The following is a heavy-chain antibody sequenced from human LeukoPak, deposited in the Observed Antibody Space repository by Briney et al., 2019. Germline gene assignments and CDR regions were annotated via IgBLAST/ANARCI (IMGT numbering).Heavy chain of an antibody. D-gene: IGHD4-23*01. CDR3: ARSPTVALIDY. Sequence: SETLSLTCTVSGDSISSYLWSWMRQPPGKGLEWIGCIYYSGCTKYKPSLKSRVTISVDTSKNQFSLRLGSVTTADTAVYYCARSPTVALIDYWGQGTLVTVSS. J-gene: IGHJ4*02. CDR2: IYYSGCT. V-gene: IGHV4-59*01. CDR1: GDSISSYL.